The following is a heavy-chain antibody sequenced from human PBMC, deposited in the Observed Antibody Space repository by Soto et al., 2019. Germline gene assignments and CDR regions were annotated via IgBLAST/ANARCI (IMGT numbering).Heavy chain of an antibody. CDR1: GYTFTGYY. V-gene: IGHV1-2*04. Sequence: ASVKVSCKASGYTFTGYYMHWVRQAPGQGLEWMGWINPNSGGTNYAQKFQGWVTMTRDTSISTAYMELSRLRSDDTAVYYCARRGGSGSYPNSHYYYGMDVWGQGTTVTVSS. D-gene: IGHD3-10*01. CDR2: INPNSGGT. J-gene: IGHJ6*02. CDR3: ARRGGSGSYPNSHYYYGMDV.